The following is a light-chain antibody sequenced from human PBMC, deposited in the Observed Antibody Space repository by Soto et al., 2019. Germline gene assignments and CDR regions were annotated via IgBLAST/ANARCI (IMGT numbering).Light chain of an antibody. Sequence: DMQMTQSPSTLSASVGDRITITFRASQSISSWLAWYQQKPGKAPKLLIYDASSLESGVPSRFSGSGSGTEFTLTISSLQPDDFATYYCQQYNSYSPTFGQGTRLEIK. J-gene: IGKJ5*01. V-gene: IGKV1-5*01. CDR3: QQYNSYSPT. CDR2: DAS. CDR1: QSISSW.